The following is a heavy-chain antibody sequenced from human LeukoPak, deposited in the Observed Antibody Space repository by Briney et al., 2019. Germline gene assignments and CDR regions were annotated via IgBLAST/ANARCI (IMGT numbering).Heavy chain of an antibody. D-gene: IGHD3-22*01. CDR1: GFTFSSYS. V-gene: IGHV3-21*01. Sequence: GGSLRLSCAASGFTFSSYSMNWVRQAPGKGREGVSSISSSSSYIYYADSVKGRFTISRDNAKNSLYLQMNSLRAEDTAVYYCAGDSYYYDSSGEGYAFDIWGQGTMVTVSS. CDR3: AGDSYYYDSSGEGYAFDI. J-gene: IGHJ3*02. CDR2: ISSSSSYI.